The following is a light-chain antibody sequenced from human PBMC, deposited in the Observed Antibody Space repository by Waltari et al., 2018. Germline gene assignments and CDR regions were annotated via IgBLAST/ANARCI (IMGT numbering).Light chain of an antibody. Sequence: SYELTQSPSVSVSPGQPASITCPGDKLGDKNVCWYQQKPGQSPVLVIYQDSKRPSGIPERFSGSNSGNTATLTISGTQAMDEADYYCQAWDSTTAVFGGGTKLTVL. CDR2: QDS. CDR1: KLGDKN. V-gene: IGLV3-1*01. J-gene: IGLJ2*01. CDR3: QAWDSTTAV.